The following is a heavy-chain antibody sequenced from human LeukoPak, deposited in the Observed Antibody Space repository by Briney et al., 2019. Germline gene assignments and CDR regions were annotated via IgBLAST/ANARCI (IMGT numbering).Heavy chain of an antibody. CDR1: GFTFSSYA. Sequence: RGSLRLSCAASGFTFSSYAMHWVRQAPGKGLEWVAVISSDGRDKHHADSVKGRFTISRDNSKNTLYLQMNSLRVEDTAVYYCAKSLRYFDWLGAPLGLDYWGQGTLVTVSS. CDR2: ISSDGRDK. J-gene: IGHJ4*02. V-gene: IGHV3-30-3*02. CDR3: AKSLRYFDWLGAPLGLDY. D-gene: IGHD3-9*01.